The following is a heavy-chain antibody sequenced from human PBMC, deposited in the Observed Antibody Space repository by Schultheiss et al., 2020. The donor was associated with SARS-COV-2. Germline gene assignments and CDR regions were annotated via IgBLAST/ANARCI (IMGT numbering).Heavy chain of an antibody. D-gene: IGHD6-19*01. CDR3: ASVPYSSGWYRRGDAFDI. Sequence: GESLKISCAASGFTFSNYAMHWVRQAPGKGLEWVAVISYDGSNKYYADSVKGRFTISRDNSKNTLYLQMNSLRAEDTAVYYCASVPYSSGWYRRGDAFDIWGQGTMVTVSS. CDR2: ISYDGSNK. V-gene: IGHV3-30*04. CDR1: GFTFSNYA. J-gene: IGHJ3*02.